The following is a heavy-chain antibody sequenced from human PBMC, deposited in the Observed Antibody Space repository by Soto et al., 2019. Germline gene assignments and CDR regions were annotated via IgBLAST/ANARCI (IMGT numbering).Heavy chain of an antibody. CDR1: GFTFSSYG. Sequence: QVQLVESGGGVVQPGRSLRLSCAASGFTFSSYGMHWVRQAPGKGLEWVAVISYDGRHNYYADSVKGRFTISRDNSKNTMYLQMNSRRAEDTAVYYCAKPHHPHYYDSSCYYYGRSFDIWGQGTMVTVSS. V-gene: IGHV3-30*18. J-gene: IGHJ3*02. CDR3: AKPHHPHYYDSSCYYYGRSFDI. D-gene: IGHD3-22*01. CDR2: ISYDGRHN.